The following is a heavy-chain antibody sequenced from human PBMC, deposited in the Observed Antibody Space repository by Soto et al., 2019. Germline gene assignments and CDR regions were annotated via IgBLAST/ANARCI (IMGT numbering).Heavy chain of an antibody. Sequence: QVQLVESGGGVVQPGRSLRLSCAASGFTFSSYGMHWVRQAPGKGLEWVAVISYDGSNKYYADSVKGPFTISRDNSKNTLYLQMNSLRAEDTAVYYCAKDYGSGSYSLTSTVDYWGQGTLVTVSS. D-gene: IGHD3-10*01. V-gene: IGHV3-30*18. CDR1: GFTFSSYG. J-gene: IGHJ4*02. CDR3: AKDYGSGSYSLTSTVDY. CDR2: ISYDGSNK.